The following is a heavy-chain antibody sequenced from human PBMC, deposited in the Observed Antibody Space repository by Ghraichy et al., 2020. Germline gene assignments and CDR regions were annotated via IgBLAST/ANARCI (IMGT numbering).Heavy chain of an antibody. CDR3: ARVRGISSGYLYYFDY. CDR2: IYYSGST. Sequence: SETLSLTCTVSGGSISSYYWSWIRQPPGKGLEWIGYIYYSGSTNYNPSLKSRVTISVDTSKNQFSLKLSSVTAADTAVYYCARVRGISSGYLYYFDYWGQGTLVTVSS. D-gene: IGHD3-22*01. V-gene: IGHV4-59*01. CDR1: GGSISSYY. J-gene: IGHJ4*02.